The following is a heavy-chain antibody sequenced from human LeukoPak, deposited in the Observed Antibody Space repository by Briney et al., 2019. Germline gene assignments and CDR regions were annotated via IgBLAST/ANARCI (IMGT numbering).Heavy chain of an antibody. CDR1: GFTFGDYA. Sequence: GGSLRLSCTASGFTFGDYAMSWVRQAPGKGLEWIGFIRSKAYGGTTEYAASVKGRFTISRDDSKSIAYLQMNSLKTEDTAVYYCTRYPNAYDYWSGYYEDYWGQGTLVTVSS. CDR2: IRSKAYGGTT. CDR3: TRYPNAYDYWSGYYEDY. V-gene: IGHV3-49*04. D-gene: IGHD3-3*01. J-gene: IGHJ4*02.